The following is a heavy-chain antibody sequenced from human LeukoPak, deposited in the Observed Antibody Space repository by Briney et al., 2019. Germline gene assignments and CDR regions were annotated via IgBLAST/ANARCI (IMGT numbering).Heavy chain of an antibody. CDR1: GYTYTSYY. CDR2: INPSGGST. V-gene: IGHV1-46*01. J-gene: IGHJ5*02. CDR3: ARRDCSSTSCYGGGWFDP. D-gene: IGHD2-2*01. Sequence: ASVKVSCKASGYTYTSYYMHWVRQAPGQGLEWMGIINPSGGSTSYAQKFQGRVTMTRDMSTSTVYMELSSLRSEDTAVYYCARRDCSSTSCYGGGWFDPWGQGTLATVSS.